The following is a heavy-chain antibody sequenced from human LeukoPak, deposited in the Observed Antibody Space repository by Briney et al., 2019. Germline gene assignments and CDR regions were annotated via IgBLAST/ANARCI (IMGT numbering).Heavy chain of an antibody. CDR1: GYTLTELS. Sequence: EASVKVSCKVSGYTLTELSMHWVRQAPGKGLEWMGGFDPEDGETIYAQKFQGRVTMTEDTSTDTAYMELSSLRSEDTAVYYCATTRGMATANGAPDAFDIWGQGTMVTVSS. CDR2: FDPEDGET. D-gene: IGHD5-24*01. V-gene: IGHV1-24*01. CDR3: ATTRGMATANGAPDAFDI. J-gene: IGHJ3*02.